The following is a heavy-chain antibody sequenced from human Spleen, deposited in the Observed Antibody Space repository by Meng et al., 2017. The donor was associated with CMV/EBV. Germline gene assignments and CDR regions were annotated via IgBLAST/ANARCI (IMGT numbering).Heavy chain of an antibody. Sequence: ASVKVSCKAFGYTFTGDYIHWVRQAPGQGLEWMGWINPNSGGTNYAQKFQGRVTMTRDTSISTAYMELNSLRSDDTAVYYCARSPREGYCSSTSCYPTHDAFDIWGQGTMVTVSS. V-gene: IGHV1-2*02. J-gene: IGHJ3*02. D-gene: IGHD2-2*01. CDR3: ARSPREGYCSSTSCYPTHDAFDI. CDR2: INPNSGGT. CDR1: GYTFTGDY.